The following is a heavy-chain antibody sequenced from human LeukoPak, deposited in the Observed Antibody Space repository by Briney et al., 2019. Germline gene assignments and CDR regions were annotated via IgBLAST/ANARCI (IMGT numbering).Heavy chain of an antibody. Sequence: SETLSLTCTVSGGSTSSYYWSWVRQPPGKGLEWIGYIFYTGSTKYGPSLNSRVTISLDTSKNQFSLKLSSVTAADTAVYYCARQPAGYYGKTGYYPYYFDYWGQGTLVTVSS. CDR1: GGSTSSYY. CDR3: ARQPAGYYGKTGYYPYYFDY. J-gene: IGHJ4*02. D-gene: IGHD3-22*01. CDR2: IFYTGST. V-gene: IGHV4-59*08.